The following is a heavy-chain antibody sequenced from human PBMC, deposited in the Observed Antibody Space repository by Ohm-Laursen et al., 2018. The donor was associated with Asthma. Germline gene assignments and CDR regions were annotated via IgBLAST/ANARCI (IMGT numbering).Heavy chain of an antibody. Sequence: GSLRLSCAASGLTFSGYWMQWVRQAPGKGLVWVSRINSDGSSTTYADSVRGRFTISRDNAKNTLYLQINSLRAEDTAVYYCARDYYGSGAYWGQGTLVTVSS. CDR3: ARDYYGSGAY. J-gene: IGHJ4*02. CDR2: INSDGSST. D-gene: IGHD3-10*01. V-gene: IGHV3-74*01. CDR1: GLTFSGYW.